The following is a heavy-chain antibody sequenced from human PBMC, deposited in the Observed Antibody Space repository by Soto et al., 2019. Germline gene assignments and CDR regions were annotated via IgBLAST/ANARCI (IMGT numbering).Heavy chain of an antibody. CDR2: XGAYNXNT. J-gene: IGHJ4*02. Sequence: XVKVSCKASGYTFTIDGSSWVRQAPGQGLEWMGLXGAYNXNTNYAQKLQGXVTMTTDTXTSTEYMQLRSLRYGDKDVYYCARDRDTAMFGYWGKGTLVTVYS. V-gene: IGHV1-18*01. CDR1: GYTFTIDG. D-gene: IGHD5-18*01. CDR3: ARDRDTAMFGY.